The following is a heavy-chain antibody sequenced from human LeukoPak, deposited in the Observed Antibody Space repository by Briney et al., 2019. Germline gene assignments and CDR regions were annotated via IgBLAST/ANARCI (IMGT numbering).Heavy chain of an antibody. D-gene: IGHD5-18*01. CDR2: ISYDGSNK. J-gene: IGHJ4*02. CDR1: GFTFSSYA. CDR3: ARDGGYSYGSLPHY. V-gene: IGHV3-30-3*01. Sequence: GGSLRLSCAASGFTFSSYAMHWVRQAPGKGLEWVAVISYDGSNKYYADSVKGRFTISRDNSKNTLYLQMNGLRAEDTAVYYCARDGGYSYGSLPHYWGQGTLVTVSS.